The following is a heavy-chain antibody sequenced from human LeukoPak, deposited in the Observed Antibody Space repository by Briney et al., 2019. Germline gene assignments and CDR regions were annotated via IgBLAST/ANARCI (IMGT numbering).Heavy chain of an antibody. J-gene: IGHJ4*02. CDR1: GFTFSSYG. CDR2: IRYDRSNK. CDR3: AKDLSMIWCSTTTCSYFDY. Sequence: GGSLRLSCAASGFTFSSYGIHWVRQAPGKGLEWVAFIRYDRSNKYYADSVKGRFTISGDNSRSTLYLQMNSLRAEDTAVYYCAKDLSMIWCSTTTCSYFDYWGQGTLVTVSS. D-gene: IGHD2-2*01. V-gene: IGHV3-30*02.